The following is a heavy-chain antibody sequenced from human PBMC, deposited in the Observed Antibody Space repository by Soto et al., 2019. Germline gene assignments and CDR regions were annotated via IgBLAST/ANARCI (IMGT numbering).Heavy chain of an antibody. CDR1: GGTFSSHA. V-gene: IGHV1-69*13. CDR3: ASFIGGSTPAPLRWYHKEKGYGMDV. J-gene: IGHJ6*02. Sequence: SVKVSCKASGGTFSSHAISWVRQAPGQGLEWMGGIIPIFGTANYAQKFQGRVTITADESTSTAYMELSSLRSEDTAVYYCASFIGGSTPAPLRWYHKEKGYGMDVWGQGTTVTVSS. CDR2: IIPIFGTA. D-gene: IGHD2-2*01.